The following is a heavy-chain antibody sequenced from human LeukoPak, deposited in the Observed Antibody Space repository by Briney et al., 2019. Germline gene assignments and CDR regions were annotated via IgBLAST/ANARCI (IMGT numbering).Heavy chain of an antibody. CDR3: AAVKATMIAMYYFDY. D-gene: IGHD3-22*01. J-gene: IGHJ4*02. Sequence: ISVKVSCKASGFTFTSSAVQWVRQARGQRLEWIGWIVVGSGNTNYAQKFQERVTITRDMSTSTAYMELSSLRSEDTAVYYCAAVKATMIAMYYFDYWGQGTLVTVSS. CDR1: GFTFTSSA. V-gene: IGHV1-58*01. CDR2: IVVGSGNT.